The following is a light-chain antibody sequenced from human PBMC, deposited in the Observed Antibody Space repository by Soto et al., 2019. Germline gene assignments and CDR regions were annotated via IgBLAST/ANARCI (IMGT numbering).Light chain of an antibody. CDR1: SSDVGGYNY. CDR2: EVS. CDR3: SSYEVSNIP. J-gene: IGLJ1*01. Sequence: QSALTQPPSASGSPGQSVTISCTGTSSDVGGYNYVSWYQQHPGKAPKLMIYEVSKRPSGVPDRFSGSKSGNTASLTVSGRQAEDEADYYCSSYEVSNIPFGTGTKRNVL. V-gene: IGLV2-8*01.